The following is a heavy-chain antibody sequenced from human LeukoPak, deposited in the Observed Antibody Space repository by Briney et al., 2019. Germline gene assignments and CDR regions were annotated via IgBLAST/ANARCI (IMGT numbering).Heavy chain of an antibody. CDR1: GFTVSSNY. Sequence: GGSLRLSCAASGFTVSSNYMSWVRQAPGNGLEWASVIYSGGSTYYADSVKGRFTISRDNSKNTLYLQMNSLRAEDTAVYYCARGGGRRFLDPWGQGTLVTVSS. CDR2: IYSGGST. J-gene: IGHJ5*02. V-gene: IGHV3-53*01. D-gene: IGHD3-3*01. CDR3: ARGGGRRFLDP.